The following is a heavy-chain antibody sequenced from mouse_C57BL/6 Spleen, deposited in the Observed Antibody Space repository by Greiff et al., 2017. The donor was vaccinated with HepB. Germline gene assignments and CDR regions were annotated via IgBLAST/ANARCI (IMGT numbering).Heavy chain of an antibody. J-gene: IGHJ2*01. D-gene: IGHD1-1*01. CDR2: IHPNSGST. CDR1: GYTFTSYW. V-gene: IGHV1-64*01. Sequence: VQLQQSGAELVKPGASVKLSCKASGYTFTSYWMHWVKQRPGQGLEWIGMIHPNSGSTNYNEKFKSKATLTVDKSSSTAYMQLSSLTSEDSAVYYCARSGYYGSREGVFDYRGQGTTLTVSS. CDR3: ARSGYYGSREGVFDY.